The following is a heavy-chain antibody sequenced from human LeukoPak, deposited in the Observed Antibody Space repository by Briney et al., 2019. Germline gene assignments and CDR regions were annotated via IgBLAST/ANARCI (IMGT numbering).Heavy chain of an antibody. CDR3: ARDGLPVALDK. J-gene: IGHJ4*02. V-gene: IGHV3-21*01. D-gene: IGHD2-2*01. CDR1: GFTFSSYS. Sequence: GGSLRLSCAASGFTFSSYSMNWVRQAPGKGLEWVSSISSSSSYIYYADSVKGRFTISRDNAKNSLYLQMNSLRAEDTVVYYCARDGLPVALDKWGQGTLVTVSS. CDR2: ISSSSSYI.